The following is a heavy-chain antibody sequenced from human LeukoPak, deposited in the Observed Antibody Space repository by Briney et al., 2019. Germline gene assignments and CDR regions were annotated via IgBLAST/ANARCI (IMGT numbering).Heavy chain of an antibody. V-gene: IGHV1-69*05. Sequence: GASVKVSCKASGGTFSSHAISWVRQAPGQGLEWMGRIIPIFGTANYAQKFQGRVTITTDESTSTAYMELSSLRSEDTAVYYCARDRQFGGYSYGLYYYYMDVWGKGTTVTVSS. CDR2: IIPIFGTA. CDR1: GGTFSSHA. CDR3: ARDRQFGGYSYGLYYYYMDV. D-gene: IGHD5-18*01. J-gene: IGHJ6*03.